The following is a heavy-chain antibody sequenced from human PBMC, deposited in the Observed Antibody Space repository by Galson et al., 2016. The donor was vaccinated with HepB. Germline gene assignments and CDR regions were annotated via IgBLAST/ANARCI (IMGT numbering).Heavy chain of an antibody. Sequence: ETLSLTCTVSGGSVSRGSYYWTWLRQSPGKAVEWLGSIYFTGSSNYNPSLQSRVSISRDTSREQISLKLTSVTAGDTAVYFCARAGKWLQAQYFYSMDVWGQGTTVTVSS. CDR3: ARAGKWLQAQYFYSMDV. CDR2: IYFTGSS. J-gene: IGHJ6*02. V-gene: IGHV4-61*01. D-gene: IGHD3-9*01. CDR1: GGSVSRGSYY.